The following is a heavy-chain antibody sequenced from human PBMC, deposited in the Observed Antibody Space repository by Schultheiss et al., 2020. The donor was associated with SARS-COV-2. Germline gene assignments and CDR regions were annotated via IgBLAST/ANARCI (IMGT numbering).Heavy chain of an antibody. CDR2: INHSGST. CDR3: ASQLVGATTSYWFDP. V-gene: IGHV4-34*01. Sequence: SETLSLTCTVSGGSISSYYWSWIRQPPGKGLEWIGEINHSGSTNYNPSLKSRVTISVDTSKNQFSLKLSSVTAADTAVYYCASQLVGATTSYWFDPWGQGTLVTVSS. CDR1: GGSISSYY. D-gene: IGHD1-26*01. J-gene: IGHJ5*02.